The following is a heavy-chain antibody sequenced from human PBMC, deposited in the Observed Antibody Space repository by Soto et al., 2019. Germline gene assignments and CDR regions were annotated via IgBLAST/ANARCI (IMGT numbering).Heavy chain of an antibody. Sequence: SETLSLTCRVSGDSISDTIYYLGWIRQPPGKGLEWIGSVHYSGTTQSHPSLKSRVTISVDTSKNEFSLRLKSVTAADTGVYYCARHLKAVYAAMAYWGQGTSVTVSS. CDR3: ARHLKAVYAAMAY. J-gene: IGHJ4*02. CDR1: GDSISDTIYY. V-gene: IGHV4-39*01. CDR2: VHYSGTT. D-gene: IGHD2-8*01.